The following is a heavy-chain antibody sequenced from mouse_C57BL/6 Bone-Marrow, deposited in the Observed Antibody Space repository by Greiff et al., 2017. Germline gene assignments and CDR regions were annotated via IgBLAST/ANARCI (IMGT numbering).Heavy chain of an antibody. CDR3: ARYNGYGPCYFDY. CDR1: GYTFTSYW. CDR2: IDPSDSYT. V-gene: IGHV1-59*01. D-gene: IGHD1-1*02. J-gene: IGHJ2*01. Sequence: VQLQQPGAELVRPGTSVKLSCKASGYTFTSYWMHWVKQRPGQGLEWIGVIDPSDSYTNYNQKFKGKATLTVDTSSSTAYMPLSSLTSGESAVYYGARYNGYGPCYFDYWGQGTTLPVSS.